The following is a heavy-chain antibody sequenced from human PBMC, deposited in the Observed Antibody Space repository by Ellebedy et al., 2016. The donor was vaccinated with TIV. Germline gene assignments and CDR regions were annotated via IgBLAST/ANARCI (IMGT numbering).Heavy chain of an antibody. CDR3: ARDRSYDFWSGYYPHDAFDI. D-gene: IGHD3-3*01. J-gene: IGHJ3*02. CDR2: IYTSGST. V-gene: IGHV4-4*07. CDR1: GGSFSGYY. Sequence: GSLRLXXAVYGGSFSGYYWSWIRQPAGKGLEWIGRIYTSGSTNYNPSLKSRVTMSVDTSKNQFSLKLSSVTAADTAVYYCARDRSYDFWSGYYPHDAFDIWGQGTMVTVSS.